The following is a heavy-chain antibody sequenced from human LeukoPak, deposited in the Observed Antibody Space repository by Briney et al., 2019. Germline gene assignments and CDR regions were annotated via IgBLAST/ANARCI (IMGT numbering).Heavy chain of an antibody. CDR1: GGSFSGLY. J-gene: IGHJ3*01. D-gene: IGHD2-21*01. CDR3: ATSLYCGTGCL. Sequence: SETLSLTCAAYGGSFSGLYWSWIRQPPGKGLEWIGEMKDGGSTNYNPSLKSRVTLSLDTSKNQFSLKLTSVTAADTAVYYCATSLYCGTGCLWGQGTMVTVSS. V-gene: IGHV4-34*01. CDR2: MKDGGST.